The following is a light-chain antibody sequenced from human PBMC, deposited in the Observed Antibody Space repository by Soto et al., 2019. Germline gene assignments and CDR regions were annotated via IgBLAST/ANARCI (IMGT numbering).Light chain of an antibody. CDR3: ATWDDSLNGYV. J-gene: IGLJ1*01. V-gene: IGLV1-44*01. Sequence: QSVLTQPPSASGTRGQRVTISCSGSSSNIGSNAVNWYQHLPGTAPKLLIYSNYQRPSGVPDRFSGSKSGTSASLAISGLQSGDEADYYCATWDDSLNGYVFGTGTKVTVL. CDR2: SNY. CDR1: SSNIGSNA.